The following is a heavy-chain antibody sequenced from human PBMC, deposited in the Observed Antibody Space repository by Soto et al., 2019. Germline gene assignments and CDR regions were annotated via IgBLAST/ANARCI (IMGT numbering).Heavy chain of an antibody. J-gene: IGHJ3*02. D-gene: IGHD3-3*01. CDR1: GFTFSSYA. CDR2: ISGSGGST. Sequence: PGGSLRLSCAASGFTFSSYAMSWVRQAPGKGLEWVSAISGSGGSTYYADSVKGRFTISRDNSKNTLYLQMNSLRADDTAVYYCAKAFRPHLITIFGVATPHAFDIWGQGTMVTVSS. V-gene: IGHV3-23*01. CDR3: AKAFRPHLITIFGVATPHAFDI.